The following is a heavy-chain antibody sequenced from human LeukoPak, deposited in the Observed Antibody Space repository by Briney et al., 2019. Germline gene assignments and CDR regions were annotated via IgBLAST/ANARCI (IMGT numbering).Heavy chain of an antibody. CDR3: ARDLLGNSGSYLRHPNGPPFDY. J-gene: IGHJ4*02. CDR2: INSDGSST. CDR1: GFTFSSYW. Sequence: GGSLRLSCAASGFTFSSYWMHWVRQAPGKGLVWVSRINSDGSSTNYADSVKGRFTISRDNAKNTLYLQMNSLRADDTAVYYCARDLLGNSGSYLRHPNGPPFDYWGQGTLVTVSS. D-gene: IGHD1-26*01. V-gene: IGHV3-74*01.